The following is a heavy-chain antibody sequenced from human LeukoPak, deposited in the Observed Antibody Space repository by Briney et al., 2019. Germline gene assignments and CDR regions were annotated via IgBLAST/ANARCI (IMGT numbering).Heavy chain of an antibody. J-gene: IGHJ4*02. Sequence: PGGSLRPSCAASGFTFSKAWMSWVRQAPGKGLEWVGRIKSKTDGGTTDYAAPVKGRFTISRDDSKNTVYLQMNSLKTEDTAVYFCNTQGYCTNGVCYGFDYWGQGTLVTVSS. CDR3: NTQGYCTNGVCYGFDY. CDR2: IKSKTDGGTT. CDR1: GFTFSKAW. D-gene: IGHD2-8*01. V-gene: IGHV3-15*01.